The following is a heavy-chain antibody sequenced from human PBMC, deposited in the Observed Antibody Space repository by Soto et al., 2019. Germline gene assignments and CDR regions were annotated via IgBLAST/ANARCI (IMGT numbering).Heavy chain of an antibody. CDR3: ARGDLTDV. V-gene: IGHV3-53*04. Sequence: GGCLRLSCAASGFTVSSYYMSWVRQAPGKGLEWVSVLYTGGSTYYADSVNGRFTISRHNSENTLYLQMNSLRVEDTAVYYCARGDLTDVWGKGTTVTVSS. J-gene: IGHJ6*04. CDR1: GFTVSSYY. CDR2: LYTGGST.